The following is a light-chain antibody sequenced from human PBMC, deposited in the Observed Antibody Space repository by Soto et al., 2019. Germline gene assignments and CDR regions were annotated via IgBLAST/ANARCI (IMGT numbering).Light chain of an antibody. V-gene: IGKV1-5*03. CDR3: QQYNDNWT. J-gene: IGKJ1*01. Sequence: DIQMTQSPSTLSASVGDRVTITCRASQSISSWLAWYQQKPGKAPKLLIYKASTLESGVPSRFSGSGSGTEFTLAISSLHPDDSATYYCQQYNDNWTFGQGTKVDIK. CDR2: KAS. CDR1: QSISSW.